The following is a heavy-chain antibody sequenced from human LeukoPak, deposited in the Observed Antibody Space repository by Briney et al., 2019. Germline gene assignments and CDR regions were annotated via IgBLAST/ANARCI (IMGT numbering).Heavy chain of an antibody. J-gene: IGHJ3*02. CDR2: ISSSSYI. D-gene: IGHD6-13*01. CDR1: GFTFSSYS. Sequence: GGSLRLSCAASGFTFSSYSMNWVRQAPGKGLEWVSSISSSSYIYYADSVKGRFTISRDNAKNSLYLQMNSLRAEDTAVYYCARIRQQPLGAFDIWGQGTMVTVSS. CDR3: ARIRQQPLGAFDI. V-gene: IGHV3-21*01.